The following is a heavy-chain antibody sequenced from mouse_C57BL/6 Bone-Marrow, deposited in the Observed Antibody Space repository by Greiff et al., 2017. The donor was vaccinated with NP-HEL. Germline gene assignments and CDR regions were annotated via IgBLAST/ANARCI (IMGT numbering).Heavy chain of an antibody. CDR2: IDPSDSYT. D-gene: IGHD1-1*01. J-gene: IGHJ3*01. CDR1: GYTFTSYW. CDR3: ARRGNGSSYPAWFAH. V-gene: IGHV1-69*01. Sequence: VQLQQPGAELVMPGASVKLSCKASGYTFTSYWMHWVKQRPGQGLEWIGEIDPSDSYTNYNQKFKGKSTLTVDKSSSTAYMQLSSLTSEDSAVYYCARRGNGSSYPAWFAHWGQGTLVTVSA.